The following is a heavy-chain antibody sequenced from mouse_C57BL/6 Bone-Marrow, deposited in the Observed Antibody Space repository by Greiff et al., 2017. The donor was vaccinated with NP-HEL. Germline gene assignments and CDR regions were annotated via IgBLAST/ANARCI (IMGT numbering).Heavy chain of an antibody. J-gene: IGHJ2*01. D-gene: IGHD4-1*01. Sequence: QVQLQQPGAELVRPGSSVKLSCKASGYTFTSYWMDWVKQRPGQGLEWIGNIYPSDSETHYNQKFKDKATLTVDKSSSTAYMQLSSLTSEDSAVYYCARENWDRGYYFDYWGQGTTLTVSS. CDR2: IYPSDSET. CDR3: ARENWDRGYYFDY. CDR1: GYTFTSYW. V-gene: IGHV1-61*01.